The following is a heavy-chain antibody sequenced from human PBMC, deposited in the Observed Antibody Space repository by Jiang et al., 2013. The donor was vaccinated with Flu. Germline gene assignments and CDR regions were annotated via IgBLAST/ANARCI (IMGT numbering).Heavy chain of an antibody. J-gene: IGHJ6*04. Sequence: SGSGLVKPSETLSLNCTVSGGSISPYYWTWIRQPPGKGLEWIGYIYYSGSTKYNPSLQSRVTISVDTSKNQFSLKLSSVTAADTAVYYCARVGYYYGSGSHYYYYGMDVWGKGTTVTVSS. CDR2: IYYSGST. D-gene: IGHD3-10*01. CDR1: GGSISPYY. CDR3: ARVGYYYGSGSHYYYYGMDV. V-gene: IGHV4-59*01.